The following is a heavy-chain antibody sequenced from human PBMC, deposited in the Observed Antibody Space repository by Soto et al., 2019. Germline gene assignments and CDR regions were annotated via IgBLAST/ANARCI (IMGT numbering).Heavy chain of an antibody. J-gene: IGHJ4*02. Sequence: EVQLVESGGGLIQPGGSLRLSCAVSGFTVSNNYMSWVRQAPGKGLEGVSVIYSGGYTAYGDSVKGRFTISRDNSKNTLYFKKSALGAGDAAVFYCAAHPGGGGYWGQGTLVTVSS. CDR3: AAHPGGGGY. D-gene: IGHD3-10*01. V-gene: IGHV3-53*01. CDR1: GFTVSNNY. CDR2: IYSGGYT.